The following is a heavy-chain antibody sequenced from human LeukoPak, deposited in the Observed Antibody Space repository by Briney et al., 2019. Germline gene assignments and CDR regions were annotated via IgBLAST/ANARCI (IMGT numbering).Heavy chain of an antibody. Sequence: PGGSLRLSCAASGFTFTTYTMAWVRQAPGKGLEWVSTISGTGGSTAYGDSVKGRFTISRDNSKNTLYPQMNSLRAEDTALYYCARATYYYDSSGYKFDYWGQGTLVTVSS. V-gene: IGHV3-23*01. CDR1: GFTFTTYT. J-gene: IGHJ4*02. D-gene: IGHD3-22*01. CDR2: ISGTGGST. CDR3: ARATYYYDSSGYKFDY.